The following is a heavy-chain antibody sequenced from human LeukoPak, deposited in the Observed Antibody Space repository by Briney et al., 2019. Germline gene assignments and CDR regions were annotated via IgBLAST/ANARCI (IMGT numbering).Heavy chain of an antibody. Sequence: GGSLRLSCAASGFTFSSYSMNWVRRALGKGLEWASYISSSSSTIYYADSVEGRFTISRDNAKNSLYLQMNSLRAEDTAVYYCARVISSTSRVVDSWGQGTLVTVSS. CDR3: ARVISSTSRVVDS. V-gene: IGHV3-48*01. D-gene: IGHD2-2*01. CDR1: GFTFSSYS. J-gene: IGHJ4*02. CDR2: ISSSSSTI.